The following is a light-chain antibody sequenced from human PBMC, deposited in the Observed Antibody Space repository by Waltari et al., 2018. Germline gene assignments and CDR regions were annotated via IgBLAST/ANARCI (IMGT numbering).Light chain of an antibody. CDR2: TAS. CDR1: QSISNW. V-gene: IGKV1-5*03. CDR3: QQYNTYSS. Sequence: DIQMTQSPSSLSASVGARVTITCRASQSISNWLAWYQQKPGKAPILLIYTASILKSGVPSRFSGSGSGTQFTLTISSLQPDDFATYYCQQYNTYSSFGQGTKLQIK. J-gene: IGKJ2*01.